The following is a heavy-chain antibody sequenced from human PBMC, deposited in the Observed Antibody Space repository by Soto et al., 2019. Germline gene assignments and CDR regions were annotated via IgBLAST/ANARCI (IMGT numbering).Heavy chain of an antibody. CDR3: AKDRLYSKTPPLDP. Sequence: GGSLRLSCAASGFTVSSNYMSWVRQAPGRGLEWVSVIYSGGSTYYADSVKGRFTISRDSSKNTLYLQMNSLRVEDTAVYYCAKDRLYSKTPPLDPWGQGTLVTVSS. V-gene: IGHV3-66*01. J-gene: IGHJ5*02. CDR1: GFTVSSNY. D-gene: IGHD4-4*01. CDR2: IYSGGST.